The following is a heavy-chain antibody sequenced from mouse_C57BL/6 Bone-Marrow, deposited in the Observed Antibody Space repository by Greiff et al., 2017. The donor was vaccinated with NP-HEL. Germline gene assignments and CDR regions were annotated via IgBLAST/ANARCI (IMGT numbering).Heavy chain of an antibody. CDR2: ISSGGDYI. D-gene: IGHD1-1*01. CDR1: GFTFSSYA. J-gene: IGHJ3*01. V-gene: IGHV5-9-1*02. Sequence: EVKVVESGEGLVKPGGSLKLSCAASGFTFSSYAMSWVRQTPEKRLEWVAYISSGGDYIYYADTVKGRFTISRDNARNTLYLQMSSLKSEETAKYYGTNYYYSRSCWFAYWGQGTLVTVSA. CDR3: TNYYYSRSCWFAY.